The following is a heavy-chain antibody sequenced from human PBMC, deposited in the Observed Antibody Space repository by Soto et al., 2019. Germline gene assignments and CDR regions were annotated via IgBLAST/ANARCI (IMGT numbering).Heavy chain of an antibody. CDR2: IKSKTDGGTT. J-gene: IGHJ3*02. V-gene: IGHV3-15*01. D-gene: IGHD3-22*01. Sequence: PVGSLRLSCAASGFTFSNAWMSWVRQSPGKGLEWVGRIKSKTDGGTTDYAAPVKGRFTISRDDSKNTLYLQMNSLKTEDTAVYYCIGSGHYYGDAFDIWGQGTMVTVSS. CDR3: IGSGHYYGDAFDI. CDR1: GFTFSNAW.